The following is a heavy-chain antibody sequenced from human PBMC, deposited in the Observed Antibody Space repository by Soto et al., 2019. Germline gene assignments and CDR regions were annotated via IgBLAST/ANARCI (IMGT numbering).Heavy chain of an antibody. CDR2: ISLNMKTI. V-gene: IGHV3-48*03. Sequence: GSLRLSGAASVFTFSSHSMNWVRQAPGKGLEWVSYISLNMKTIKYADSVKGRFTISRDNAKNSLYLQMNTLRAEDTAVYHCTRDLTGYAMDVWGQGTTVTVS. CDR3: TRDLTGYAMDV. CDR1: VFTFSSHS. D-gene: IGHD2-2*01. J-gene: IGHJ6*02.